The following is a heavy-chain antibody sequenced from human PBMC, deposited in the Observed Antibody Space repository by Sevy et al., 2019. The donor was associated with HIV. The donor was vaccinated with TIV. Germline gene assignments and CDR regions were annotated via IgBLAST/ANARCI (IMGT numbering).Heavy chain of an antibody. V-gene: IGHV3-30-3*01. J-gene: IGHJ4*02. Sequence: SLRLSCAASGFTFSSYAMHWVRQAPGKGLEWVAVISYDGSNKYYADSVKGRFTISRDNSKNTLYLQMNSLRAEDTAVYYCARDPGVVDYYDSSGYYDYWGQGTLVTVSS. CDR3: ARDPGVVDYYDSSGYYDY. CDR1: GFTFSSYA. CDR2: ISYDGSNK. D-gene: IGHD3-22*01.